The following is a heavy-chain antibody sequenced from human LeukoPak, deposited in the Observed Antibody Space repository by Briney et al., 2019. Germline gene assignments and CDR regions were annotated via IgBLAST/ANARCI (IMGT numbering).Heavy chain of an antibody. Sequence: SVKVSCTASGGTFSSFAISWVRQAPGQGLEWMGGIIPIFGTANYAQKFQGRVTITTDESTSTAYMELGSLRSEDTAVYYCARGPRWLYFDYWGQGTLVTVSS. D-gene: IGHD5-24*01. CDR1: GGTFSSFA. J-gene: IGHJ4*02. CDR3: ARGPRWLYFDY. V-gene: IGHV1-69*05. CDR2: IIPIFGTA.